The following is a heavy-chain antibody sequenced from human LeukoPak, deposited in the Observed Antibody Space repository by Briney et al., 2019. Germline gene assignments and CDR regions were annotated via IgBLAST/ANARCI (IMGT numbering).Heavy chain of an antibody. Sequence: GGSLRLSCAASGFTFSNYAMSWVRQAPGKGLEWVSAISGSGGSTYYADSVKGRFTISRDDSKNTLYLQMNSLRAEDTAVYYCAKERAYSNHLAIYDAFDIWGQGTMVTVSS. D-gene: IGHD6-13*01. CDR2: ISGSGGST. V-gene: IGHV3-23*01. CDR1: GFTFSNYA. CDR3: AKERAYSNHLAIYDAFDI. J-gene: IGHJ3*02.